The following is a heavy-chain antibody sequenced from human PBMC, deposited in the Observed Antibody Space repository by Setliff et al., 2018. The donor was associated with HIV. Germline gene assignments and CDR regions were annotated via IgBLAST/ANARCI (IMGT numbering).Heavy chain of an antibody. CDR3: ARVFPPIRGAPFGTPPGAFDI. Sequence: SETLSLTCSVSGGSMSPYYWTWIRQPAGRGLEWIGRIYPTGSTIYNPSLRSRVTMSVDTSKDQFSLRLSSVTAADTAVYYCARVFPPIRGAPFGTPPGAFDIWGQGTMVTVSS. CDR2: IYPTGST. CDR1: GGSMSPYY. V-gene: IGHV4-4*07. J-gene: IGHJ3*02. D-gene: IGHD2-15*01.